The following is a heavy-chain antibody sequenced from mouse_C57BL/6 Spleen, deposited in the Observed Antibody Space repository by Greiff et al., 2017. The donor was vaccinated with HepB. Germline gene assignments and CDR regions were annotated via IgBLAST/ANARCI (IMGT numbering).Heavy chain of an antibody. J-gene: IGHJ1*03. Sequence: VQLQQSGPVLVKPGASVKMSCKASGYTFTDYYMNWVKQSHGKSLEWIGVINPYNGGTSYNQKFKGKATLTVDKSSSTAYMELNSLTSEDSAVYYCARWGGNYDWYFDVWGTGTTVTVSS. CDR2: INPYNGGT. CDR3: ARWGGNYDWYFDV. V-gene: IGHV1-19*01. D-gene: IGHD2-1*01. CDR1: GYTFTDYY.